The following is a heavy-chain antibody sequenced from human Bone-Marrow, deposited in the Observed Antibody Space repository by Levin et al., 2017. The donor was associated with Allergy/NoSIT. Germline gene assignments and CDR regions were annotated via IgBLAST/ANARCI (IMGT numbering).Heavy chain of an antibody. CDR3: ARGKYYGSSPDNWFDP. V-gene: IGHV3-21*01. J-gene: IGHJ5*02. CDR2: ISSSSSYI. Sequence: GESLKISCAASGFTFSSYSMNWVRQAPGKGLEWVSSISSSSSYIYYADSVKGRFTISRDNAKNSLYLQMNSLRAEDTAVYYCARGKYYGSSPDNWFDPWGQGTLVTVSS. D-gene: IGHD4-17*01. CDR1: GFTFSSYS.